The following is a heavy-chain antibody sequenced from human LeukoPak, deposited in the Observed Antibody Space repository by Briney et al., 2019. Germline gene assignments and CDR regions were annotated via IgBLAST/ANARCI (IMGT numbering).Heavy chain of an antibody. CDR1: GYSISSGYY. D-gene: IGHD5-12*01. J-gene: IGHJ4*02. CDR3: ARELRGYSGYDLGY. V-gene: IGHV4-38-2*02. CDR2: IYHSGRT. Sequence: PSETLSLTCTVSGYSISSGYYWGWIRQPPGKGLEWIGSIYHSGRTFYNPSLKSRVTISVDTSKNQFSLKLSSVTAADTAVYYCARELRGYSGYDLGYWGQGTLVTVSS.